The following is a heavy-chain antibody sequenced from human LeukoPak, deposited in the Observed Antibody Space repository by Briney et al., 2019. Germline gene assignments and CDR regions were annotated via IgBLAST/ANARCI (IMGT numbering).Heavy chain of an antibody. CDR3: ARPYQLDYGDGRFDY. CDR1: GFTFSSYW. CDR2: INSEGGST. V-gene: IGHV3-74*01. Sequence: GGSLRLSCAASGFTFSSYWMHWVRQAPGQGLVWVSRINSEGGSTNYADSVKGRFTISRDNAKNTLYLQMNSLRAEDTAVYYCARPYQLDYGDGRFDYWGQGTLVTVSS. D-gene: IGHD4-17*01. J-gene: IGHJ4*02.